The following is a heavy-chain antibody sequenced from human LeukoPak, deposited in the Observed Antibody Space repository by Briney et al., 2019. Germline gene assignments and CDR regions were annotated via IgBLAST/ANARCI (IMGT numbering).Heavy chain of an antibody. D-gene: IGHD2-21*01. CDR1: GFTFSNYG. V-gene: IGHV3-48*01. Sequence: GGSLRLSCAASGFTFSNYGINWVRQAPGKGLEWLSHITGSGDITHYANSVKGRFTISRDNAKSSLFLQMNSLRAEDTAVYYCARENVVGTGGFDYWGQGTLVTVSS. J-gene: IGHJ4*02. CDR3: ARENVVGTGGFDY. CDR2: ITGSGDIT.